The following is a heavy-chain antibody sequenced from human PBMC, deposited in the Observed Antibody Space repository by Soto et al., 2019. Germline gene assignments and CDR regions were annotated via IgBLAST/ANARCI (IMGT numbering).Heavy chain of an antibody. CDR3: ARGRHWLDY. Sequence: QVQLPESGPGLVKPSETLSLTCTVSGGSISNYYWSWIRQPPGKGLEWIGYIYYTGSTNYTPSLQSRVTISVDTSENQFSMRLSSVTAADTAIYYCARGRHWLDYWGQGTLVTVSS. CDR1: GGSISNYY. J-gene: IGHJ4*02. CDR2: IYYTGST. V-gene: IGHV4-59*01. D-gene: IGHD6-19*01.